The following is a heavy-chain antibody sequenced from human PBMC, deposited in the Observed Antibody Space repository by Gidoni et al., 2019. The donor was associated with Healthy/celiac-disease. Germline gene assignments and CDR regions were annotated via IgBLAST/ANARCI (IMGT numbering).Heavy chain of an antibody. CDR2: ISGSGGST. CDR1: GFTFSSYA. Sequence: EVQLLESGGGLVQPGGSLRLSCAASGFTFSSYAMSWVRQAPGKGLEWVSAISGSGGSTYYADSVKGRFTISRDNSKNTLYLQMNSLRAEDTAVYYCAKDLGALVTTVVTSIDYWGQGTLVTVSS. J-gene: IGHJ4*02. V-gene: IGHV3-23*01. CDR3: AKDLGALVTTVVTSIDY. D-gene: IGHD4-17*01.